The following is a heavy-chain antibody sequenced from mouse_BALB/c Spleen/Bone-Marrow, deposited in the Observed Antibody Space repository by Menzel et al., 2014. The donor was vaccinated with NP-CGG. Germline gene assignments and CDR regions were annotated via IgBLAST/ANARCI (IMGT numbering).Heavy chain of an antibody. CDR1: GFSLTSYG. J-gene: IGHJ1*01. CDR2: IWGDGST. V-gene: IGHV2-3*01. Sequence: VMLVESGPGLVAPSQSLSITCTVSGFSLTSYGVSWVRQPPGKGLEWLGVIWGDGSTNYHSALISRLSISKDNSKSXVFLNLNSLQTDDTATYYCAKQGLPDWYFDVWGAGTTVTVSS. CDR3: AKQGLPDWYFDV. D-gene: IGHD3-1*01.